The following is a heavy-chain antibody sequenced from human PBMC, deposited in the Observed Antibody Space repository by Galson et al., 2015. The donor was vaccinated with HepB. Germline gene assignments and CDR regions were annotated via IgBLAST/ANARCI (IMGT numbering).Heavy chain of an antibody. Sequence: SLRLSCAASGFTVSSNYMSWVRQAPGKGLEWVSVIYSGGSTYYADSVKGRFTISRHNSKNTLYLQMNSLRAEDTAAYYCAKNYGGNPVGAFDIWGQGTMVTVSS. CDR1: GFTVSSNY. CDR2: IYSGGST. CDR3: AKNYGGNPVGAFDI. J-gene: IGHJ3*02. D-gene: IGHD4-23*01. V-gene: IGHV3-53*04.